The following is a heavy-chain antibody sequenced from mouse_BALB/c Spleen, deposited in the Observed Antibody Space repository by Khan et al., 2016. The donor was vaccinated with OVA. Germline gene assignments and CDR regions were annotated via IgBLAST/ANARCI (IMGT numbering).Heavy chain of an antibody. Sequence: EVQLQESGPGLVKPSQSLSLACTVTGYSITSGYAWNWIRQFPGNKLEWMGYISYSGGTSYNPSIKSRISITRDTSKNQFFLQLNSVTTEDTATYYCARGKYYGYYFDYWGQGTPLTVSS. CDR2: ISYSGGT. CDR1: GYSITSGYA. D-gene: IGHD1-1*01. J-gene: IGHJ2*01. CDR3: ARGKYYGYYFDY. V-gene: IGHV3-2*02.